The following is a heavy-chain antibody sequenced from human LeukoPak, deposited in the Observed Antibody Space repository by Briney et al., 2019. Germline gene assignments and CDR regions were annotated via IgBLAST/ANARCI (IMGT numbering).Heavy chain of an antibody. CDR3: ARDSGGSPFDI. J-gene: IGHJ3*02. V-gene: IGHV3-33*01. CDR2: IWSDGSTK. Sequence: PGGSLRLSCAASGSTLSNSGMHWVRQAPVKGLEWVAVIWSDGSTKDYADSVKGRFTISRDNSKNTLYLQMNSLRAEDTAMYYCARDSGGSPFDIWGQGTMVTVSS. D-gene: IGHD1-26*01. CDR1: GSTLSNSG.